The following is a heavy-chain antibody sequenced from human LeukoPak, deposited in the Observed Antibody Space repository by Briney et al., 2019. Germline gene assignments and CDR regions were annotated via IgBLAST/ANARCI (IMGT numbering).Heavy chain of an antibody. D-gene: IGHD3-22*01. CDR3: AKEGLGYYVSSGYPLY. J-gene: IGHJ4*02. V-gene: IGHV3-23*01. CDR1: GFTFSSYA. Sequence: PGGSLRLSCAASGFTFSSYAMSWVRQAPGKGLEWVSAISGSGGSTYYADSVKGRFTISRDNSKNTLYLQMNSLRAEDTAVYYCAKEGLGYYVSSGYPLYWGQGTLVTVSS. CDR2: ISGSGGST.